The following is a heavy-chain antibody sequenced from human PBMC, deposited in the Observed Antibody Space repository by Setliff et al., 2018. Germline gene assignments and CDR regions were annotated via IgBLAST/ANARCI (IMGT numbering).Heavy chain of an antibody. V-gene: IGHV4-61*05. J-gene: IGHJ3*01. CDR3: ARHHGDTAMVRGAFDF. D-gene: IGHD5-18*01. Sequence: PSETLSLTCTVSDVSISSSSFYWAWIRQPPGKGLEWIGYISYSGSTNYNPSLKSRVTISVDTSKNQFSLQLSSVTAADTAVYYCARHHGDTAMVRGAFDFWGQGTMVTVSS. CDR2: ISYSGST. CDR1: DVSISSSSFY.